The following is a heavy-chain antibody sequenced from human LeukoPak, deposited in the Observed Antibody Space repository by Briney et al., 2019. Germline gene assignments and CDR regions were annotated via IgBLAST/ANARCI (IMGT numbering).Heavy chain of an antibody. V-gene: IGHV4-4*02. CDR2: IYHSGST. Sequence: PSGTLSLTCAVSGGSISSSNWWSWVRQPPGKWLEWIGEIYHSGSTNYNPSLKSRVTISVDKSKNQFSLKLSSVTAADTAVYYCARDSGSYSGYFQHWGQGTLVTVSS. J-gene: IGHJ1*01. D-gene: IGHD1-26*01. CDR3: ARDSGSYSGYFQH. CDR1: GGSISSSNW.